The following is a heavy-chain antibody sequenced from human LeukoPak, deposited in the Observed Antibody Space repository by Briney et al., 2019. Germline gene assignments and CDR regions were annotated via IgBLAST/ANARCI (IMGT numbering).Heavy chain of an antibody. J-gene: IGHJ4*02. CDR2: IYYSGST. V-gene: IGHV4-59*13. CDR3: AREVITSSFDY. D-gene: IGHD2-21*01. CDR1: GGSISSYY. Sequence: SETLSLTCTVSGGSISSYYWSWIRQPPGKGLEWIGYIYYSGSTNYNPSLKSRVTISVDTSKNQFSLKLSSVTAADTAVYYCAREVITSSFDYWGQGTLVTVSS.